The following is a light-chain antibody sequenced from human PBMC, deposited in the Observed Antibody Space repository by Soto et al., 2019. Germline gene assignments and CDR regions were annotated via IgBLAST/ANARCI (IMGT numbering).Light chain of an antibody. CDR2: DAS. V-gene: IGKV1-5*01. CDR3: QQYNSYSLT. Sequence: DIQMTQSPSTLSASVGDRVTITCRASQSISSRLAWYQQKPGKAPKLLIYDASNLESGVPSRFSGSGSGTEFTLTIRSLQPDDFATYCCQQYNSYSLTFGGGTKVEIK. J-gene: IGKJ4*02. CDR1: QSISSR.